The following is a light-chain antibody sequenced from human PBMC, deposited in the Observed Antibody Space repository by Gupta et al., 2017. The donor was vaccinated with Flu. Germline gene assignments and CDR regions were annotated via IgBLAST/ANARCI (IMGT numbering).Light chain of an antibody. Sequence: NFMLTQLHSVSESPGKTVTISCTRSSGSIGSNYVQWYQQRPGTSPTNVIYEDNQRPSGVPDRFSGSIDRSSNSASLTIAGLKTEDEADYYCQSYEVFGGGTKVTVL. V-gene: IGLV6-57*01. CDR1: SGSIGSNY. CDR3: QSYEV. J-gene: IGLJ2*01. CDR2: EDN.